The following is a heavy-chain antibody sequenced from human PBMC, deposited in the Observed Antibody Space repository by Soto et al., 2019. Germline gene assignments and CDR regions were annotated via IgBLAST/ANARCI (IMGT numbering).Heavy chain of an antibody. CDR1: GFAFSNAW. Sequence: PVGSLRLSCAASGFAFSNAWLTWVRQPPGKGLEWVGRIKSKSDGGTTDYAAPVKGRFTISRDDSENTLYLQMDSLKVEDTAVYYCLTESLDYWGQGTLVTVSS. V-gene: IGHV3-15*01. D-gene: IGHD3-10*01. CDR3: LTESLDY. J-gene: IGHJ4*02. CDR2: IKSKSDGGTT.